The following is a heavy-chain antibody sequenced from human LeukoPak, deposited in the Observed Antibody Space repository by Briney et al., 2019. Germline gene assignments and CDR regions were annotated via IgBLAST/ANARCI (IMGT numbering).Heavy chain of an antibody. CDR2: IDIGGGST. J-gene: IGHJ4*02. V-gene: IGHV3-23*01. CDR1: GFTFNRHA. Sequence: GSLRLSCATSGFTFNRHAMCWVRQAPGKGPEWVSSIDIGGGSTYYADSVKGRFTISRDNSKNTLYLQMNSLRAEDTALYFCANEVRPNDYWGRGTLVTVSS. D-gene: IGHD4/OR15-4a*01. CDR3: ANEVRPNDY.